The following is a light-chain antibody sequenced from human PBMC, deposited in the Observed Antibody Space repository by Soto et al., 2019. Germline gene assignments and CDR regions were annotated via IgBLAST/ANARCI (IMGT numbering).Light chain of an antibody. V-gene: IGKV3-11*01. CDR2: DAS. Sequence: EIVLTQSPATLSLSPGERATLSCRASQSVSSYLAWYQQKPGQAPSLLIYDASNRATGIPARFSGSGSGTDFTLTISSLEPEDFAFYYCKQRSNWQPFGQGIKVEIK. CDR3: KQRSNWQP. CDR1: QSVSSY. J-gene: IGKJ1*01.